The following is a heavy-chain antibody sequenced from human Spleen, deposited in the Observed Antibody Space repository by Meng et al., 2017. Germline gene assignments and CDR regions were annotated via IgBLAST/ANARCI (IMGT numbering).Heavy chain of an antibody. CDR3: ARLSDYYYGMDV. D-gene: IGHD3-3*02. CDR2: INHSGST. V-gene: IGHV4-34*01. Sequence: GSLRLSCAVYGGSFSGYYWSWIRQPPGKGLEWIGEINHSGSTNYNPSLKSRVTISVDTSKNQFSLKLSSVTAADTAVYYCARLSDYYYGMDVWGQGTTVTVSS. J-gene: IGHJ6*02. CDR1: GGSFSGYY.